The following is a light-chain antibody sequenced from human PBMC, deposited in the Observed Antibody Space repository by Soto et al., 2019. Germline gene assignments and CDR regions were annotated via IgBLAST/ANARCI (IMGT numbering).Light chain of an antibody. CDR2: EVS. V-gene: IGLV2-14*01. Sequence: QSALTQPASVSGSPGQSITISCTGTSSDVGGYNYVSWYQQHPGKAPKLMIYEVSNRPSGISDRFSGSKSGNTASLTISGLQADDEAVYYCSSYISSGVVFGGETQLTVL. J-gene: IGLJ2*01. CDR1: SSDVGGYNY. CDR3: SSYISSGVV.